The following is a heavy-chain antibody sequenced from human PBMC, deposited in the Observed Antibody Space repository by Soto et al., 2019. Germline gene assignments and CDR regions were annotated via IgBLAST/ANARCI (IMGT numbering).Heavy chain of an antibody. V-gene: IGHV4-34*01. CDR3: ARKPVSSSWSRSCWFDP. Sequence: SETLSLTCAVYGGSFSGYYWSWIRQPPGKGLEWIGEINHSGSTNYNPSLKSRVTISVDTSKNQFSLKLSSVTAADTAVYYCARKPVSSSWSRSCWFDPWGQGTLVTVSS. CDR1: GGSFSGYY. CDR2: INHSGST. D-gene: IGHD6-13*01. J-gene: IGHJ5*02.